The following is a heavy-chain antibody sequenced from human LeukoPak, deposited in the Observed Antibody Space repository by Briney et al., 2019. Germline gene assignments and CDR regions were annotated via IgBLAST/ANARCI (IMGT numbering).Heavy chain of an antibody. Sequence: TSETLSLTCTVSGGSLSSYYWSWIRQSPEKGLEWIGHIYYSGDTNYNPSLKSRVTISVDTSKNQLSLKLSSVTAADTAVYYCAKDSSSWIDAFDIWGQGTMVTVSS. V-gene: IGHV4-59*12. CDR3: AKDSSSWIDAFDI. CDR1: GGSLSSYY. D-gene: IGHD6-13*01. J-gene: IGHJ3*02. CDR2: IYYSGDT.